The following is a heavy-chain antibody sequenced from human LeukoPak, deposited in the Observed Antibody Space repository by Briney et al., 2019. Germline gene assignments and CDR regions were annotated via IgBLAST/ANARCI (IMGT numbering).Heavy chain of an antibody. V-gene: IGHV1-18*01. Sequence: ASVKVSCKASGYTFTSYAMHWVRQAPGQGLEWMGWISAYNGNTNYAQKLQGRVTMTTDTSTSTAYMELRSLRSDDTAVYYCARSYYYDSSGIDYWGQGTLVTVSS. CDR2: ISAYNGNT. CDR3: ARSYYYDSSGIDY. J-gene: IGHJ4*02. D-gene: IGHD3-22*01. CDR1: GYTFTSYA.